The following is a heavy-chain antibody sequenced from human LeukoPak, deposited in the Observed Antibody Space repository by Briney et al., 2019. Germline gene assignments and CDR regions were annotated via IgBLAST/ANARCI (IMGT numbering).Heavy chain of an antibody. D-gene: IGHD3-10*01. J-gene: IGHJ5*02. CDR1: GGSFSGYY. Sequence: PSETLSLTCAVYGGSFSGYYWSWIRQPPGKGLEWIGEINHSGSTNYNPSLKSRVTISVDTSKNQFSLKLSSVTAADTAVYYCAKNRDTMVRGVIYNWFDPWGQGTLVTVSS. V-gene: IGHV4-34*01. CDR2: INHSGST. CDR3: AKNRDTMVRGVIYNWFDP.